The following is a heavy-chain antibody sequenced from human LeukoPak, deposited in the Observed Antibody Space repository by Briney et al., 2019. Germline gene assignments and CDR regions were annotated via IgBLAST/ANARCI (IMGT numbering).Heavy chain of an antibody. CDR3: ARALIVVGSYFDY. CDR2: IKQDGSEK. D-gene: IGHD2-15*01. CDR1: GFTFSNYW. V-gene: IGHV3-7*01. J-gene: IGHJ4*02. Sequence: GGSLRLSCAASGFTFSNYWMSWVRQAPGKGLEWVANIKQDGSEKYYVDSVKGRFTISRDNAKSSLYLQMNSLGAEDTAVYSCARALIVVGSYFDYWGQGTLLSVSS.